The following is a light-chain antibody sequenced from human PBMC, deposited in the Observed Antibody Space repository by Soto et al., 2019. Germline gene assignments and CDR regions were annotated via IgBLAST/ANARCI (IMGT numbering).Light chain of an antibody. V-gene: IGKV3-20*01. CDR2: GAS. Sequence: EVVLTQSPDTLSLSPGETATLSCRASQSVRSSSLVWYQQKPGQAPRLLIYGASNRATGIPDRFSGSGSGTDFTLTISRLEPEDSAVYYCQQYSSSSWTFGQGTRVEIK. CDR3: QQYSSSSWT. CDR1: QSVRSSS. J-gene: IGKJ1*01.